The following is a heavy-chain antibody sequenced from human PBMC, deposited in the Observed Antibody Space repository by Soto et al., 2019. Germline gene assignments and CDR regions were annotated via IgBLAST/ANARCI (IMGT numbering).Heavy chain of an antibody. D-gene: IGHD3-9*01. CDR3: ARARNDILTGYYVDY. CDR2: INPNSGGT. Sequence: GASVKVSCKASGYTVTGYYMHWVRQAPGQGLEWMGWINPNSGGTNYAQKFQGRVTMTRDTSISTAYMELGRLRSDDTAVYYCARARNDILTGYYVDYWGQGTLVTVSS. J-gene: IGHJ4*02. V-gene: IGHV1-2*02. CDR1: GYTVTGYY.